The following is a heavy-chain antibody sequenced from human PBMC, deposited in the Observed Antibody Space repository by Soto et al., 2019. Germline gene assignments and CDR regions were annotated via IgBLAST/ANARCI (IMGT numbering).Heavy chain of an antibody. CDR2: INPNSGGT. J-gene: IGHJ6*02. CDR1: GYTFTGYY. D-gene: IGHD2-15*01. V-gene: IGHV1-2*04. Sequence: ASVKVSCKASGYTFTGYYMHWVRQAPGQGLEWMGWINPNSGGTNYAQKFQGWVTMTRDTSISTAYMELSRLRSDDTAVYYCAREYGYCSGGSCRVSSRGMDVWGQGTTVTV. CDR3: AREYGYCSGGSCRVSSRGMDV.